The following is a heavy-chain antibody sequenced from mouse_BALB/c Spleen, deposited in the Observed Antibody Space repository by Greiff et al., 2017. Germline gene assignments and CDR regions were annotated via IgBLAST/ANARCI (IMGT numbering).Heavy chain of an antibody. CDR2: ISSGGST. CDR3: ASDGSSSFWFAY. J-gene: IGHJ3*01. CDR1: GFTFSSYA. D-gene: IGHD1-1*01. Sequence: DVMLVESGGGLVKPGGSLKLSCAASGFTFSSYAMSWVRQTPEKRLEWVASISSGGSTYYPDSVKGRFTISRDNARNILYLQMSSMRSEDTAMYYCASDGSSSFWFAYWGQGTLVTVSA. V-gene: IGHV5-6-5*01.